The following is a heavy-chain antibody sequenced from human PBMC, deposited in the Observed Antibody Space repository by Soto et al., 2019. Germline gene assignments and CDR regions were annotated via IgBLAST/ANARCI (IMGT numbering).Heavy chain of an antibody. J-gene: IGHJ4*02. CDR3: TKDSTVTPYSFHY. Sequence: GGSLRLSCAASGFTFSDHYMDWVRRAPGKGLEWVGRSRNKANSYTTEYAASVKGRFNISRDDSENSLYLQMNNLKTEDTAVYYCTKDSTVTPYSFHYWGQGTLVTVSS. V-gene: IGHV3-72*01. CDR2: SRNKANSYTT. D-gene: IGHD4-17*01. CDR1: GFTFSDHY.